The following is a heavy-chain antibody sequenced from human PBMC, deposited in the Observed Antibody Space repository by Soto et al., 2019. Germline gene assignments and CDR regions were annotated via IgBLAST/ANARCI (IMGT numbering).Heavy chain of an antibody. CDR2: ISDYNGNT. Sequence: QVQLVQSGAEVKKPGASVKVSRKASGYTFTSYGISWVRQAPGQGLEWMGRISDYNGNTNYAQKLQGRVTMTTDTSTSTAYMELRSLGSDDTAVYYCARDRGYNWTYGWFDPWGQGTLVPVSS. CDR1: GYTFTSYG. CDR3: ARDRGYNWTYGWFDP. V-gene: IGHV1-18*01. D-gene: IGHD1-7*01. J-gene: IGHJ5*02.